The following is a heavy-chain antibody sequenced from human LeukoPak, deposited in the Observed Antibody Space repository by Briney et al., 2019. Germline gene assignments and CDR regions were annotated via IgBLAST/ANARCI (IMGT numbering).Heavy chain of an antibody. CDR2: INPNSGGT. CDR1: GYTFTGYY. CDR3: TRAATVYYYYYMDV. J-gene: IGHJ6*03. V-gene: IGHV1-2*02. D-gene: IGHD4-17*01. Sequence: ASVKVSCKASGYTFTGYYMHWVRQAPGQGLEWMGWINPNSGGTNYAQKFQGRVTMTRDTSISTAYMELSRLRSDDTAVYYCTRAATVYYYYYMDVWGKGTTVTISS.